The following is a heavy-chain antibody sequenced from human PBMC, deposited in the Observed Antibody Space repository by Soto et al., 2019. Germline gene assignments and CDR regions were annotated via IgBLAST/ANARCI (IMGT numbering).Heavy chain of an antibody. Sequence: GGSLRLSCAASGFTFSSYAMSWVRQAPGKGLEWVSAISGSGGSTYYADSVKGRFTISRDNSKNTLYLQMNSLRAEDTAVYYCAKRTTGYCSGGICYYFDYWGQGSLVTVSS. CDR3: AKRTTGYCSGGICYYFDY. CDR1: GFTFSSYA. V-gene: IGHV3-23*01. J-gene: IGHJ4*02. CDR2: ISGSGGST. D-gene: IGHD2-15*01.